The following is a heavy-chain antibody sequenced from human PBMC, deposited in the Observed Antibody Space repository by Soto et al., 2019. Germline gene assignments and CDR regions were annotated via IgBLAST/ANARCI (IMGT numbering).Heavy chain of an antibody. CDR3: ARGSYDQYNWFDP. Sequence: PGESLKISCKGSGYSFTSYWISWVRQMPGKGLEWMGRIDPSDSYTNYSPSFQGHVTISADKSISTAYLQWSSLRASDTAMYYCARGSYDQYNWFDPWGQGTLVTVSS. V-gene: IGHV5-10-1*01. CDR2: IDPSDSYT. J-gene: IGHJ5*02. D-gene: IGHD5-12*01. CDR1: GYSFTSYW.